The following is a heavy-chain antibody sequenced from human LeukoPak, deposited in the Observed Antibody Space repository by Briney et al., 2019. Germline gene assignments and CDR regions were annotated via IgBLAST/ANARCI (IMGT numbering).Heavy chain of an antibody. D-gene: IGHD1-26*01. J-gene: IGHJ4*02. CDR2: ISSDGGRT. V-gene: IGHV3-64D*09. Sequence: GGSLRLSCSASGFTFSSFAMFWVRQAPGKGLEYVSGISSDGGRTNYADTVKARFTISRDNSKITLYLQMTSLRPEDTAIYYCVKDPSGNYFYFDYWGQGTLVTVSS. CDR1: GFTFSSFA. CDR3: VKDPSGNYFYFDY.